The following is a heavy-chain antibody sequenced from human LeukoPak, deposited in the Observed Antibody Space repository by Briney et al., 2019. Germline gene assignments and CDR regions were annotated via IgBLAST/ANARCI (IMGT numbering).Heavy chain of an antibody. J-gene: IGHJ4*02. CDR2: ISYDGSNK. V-gene: IGHV3-30*04. CDR3: ARDRWQLVHLFDY. CDR1: GFTFSSYA. Sequence: GGSLRLSCAASGFTFSSYAMHWVRQAPGKGLEWVAFISYDGSNKYYADSVKGRFTISRDNSKNTQYLQMDSLRAEDTAVYYCARDRWQLVHLFDYWGQGTLVTVSS. D-gene: IGHD6-13*01.